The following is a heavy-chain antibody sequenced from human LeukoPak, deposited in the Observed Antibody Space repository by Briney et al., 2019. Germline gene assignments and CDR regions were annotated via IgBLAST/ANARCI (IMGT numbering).Heavy chain of an antibody. J-gene: IGHJ5*02. Sequence: SETLSLTCTVSGGSISSSSYYWGWIRQPPGKGLEWIGSIYYSGSTYYNPSLKSRVTISVDTSKNPFSLKLSSVTAADTAVYYCARYYYGSGRSLNWFDPWGQGTLVTVSS. CDR3: ARYYYGSGRSLNWFDP. CDR2: IYYSGST. D-gene: IGHD3-10*01. V-gene: IGHV4-39*01. CDR1: GGSISSSSYY.